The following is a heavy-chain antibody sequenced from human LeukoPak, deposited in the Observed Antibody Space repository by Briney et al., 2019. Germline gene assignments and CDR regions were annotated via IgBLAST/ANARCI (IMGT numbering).Heavy chain of an antibody. J-gene: IGHJ4*02. CDR3: ARGTTDAY. Sequence: ASVKVSCKASGYTFTGYYMHWVRRAPGQGLEWMGVINPSGGSTRYAQKFQGRVTMTGDPSTRTVYMELSSLTSDDTAVYYCARGTTDAYWGQGTPVTVSS. V-gene: IGHV1-46*01. CDR2: INPSGGST. CDR1: GYTFTGYY. D-gene: IGHD1-1*01.